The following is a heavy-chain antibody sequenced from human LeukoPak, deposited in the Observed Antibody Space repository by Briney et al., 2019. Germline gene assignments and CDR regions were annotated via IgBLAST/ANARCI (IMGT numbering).Heavy chain of an antibody. CDR2: INHSGST. CDR1: GGSFSGYY. V-gene: IGHV4-34*01. D-gene: IGHD3-3*01. Sequence: SETLSLTCAVYGGSFSGYYWSWIRQPPGKGLEWIGEINHSGSTNYNPSLKSRVTISVDTSKNQFSLKLSSVTAADTAVYYCARRKTDLRITIFGVVISHAFDIWGQGTMVTVSS. CDR3: ARRKTDLRITIFGVVISHAFDI. J-gene: IGHJ3*02.